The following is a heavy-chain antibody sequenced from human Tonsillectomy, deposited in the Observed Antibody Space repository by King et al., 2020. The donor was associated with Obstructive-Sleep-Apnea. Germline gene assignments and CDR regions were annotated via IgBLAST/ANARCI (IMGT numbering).Heavy chain of an antibody. CDR2: ISSSSSTI. J-gene: IGHJ3*02. D-gene: IGHD6-13*01. V-gene: IGHV3-48*04. CDR3: ARDLVPDAFDI. CDR1: GFTFSGYN. Sequence: VQLVESGGGLVQPGGSLSLSCAASGFTFSGYNMNWVRQAPGKGLEWVSYISSSSSTIYYADSVKGRFTISRDNAKNSLYLQMNSLGAEDTAVYYCARDLVPDAFDIWGQGTMVTVSS.